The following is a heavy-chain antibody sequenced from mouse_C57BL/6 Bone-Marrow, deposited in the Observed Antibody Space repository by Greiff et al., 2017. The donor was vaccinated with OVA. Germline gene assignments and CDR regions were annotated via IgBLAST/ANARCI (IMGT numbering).Heavy chain of an antibody. Sequence: QVQLQQSGAELVKPGASVKLSCKASGYTFTSYWMHWVKQRPGRGLEWIGRIDTNSGGTKYNEKFKSKATLTVDKPSSTAYMQLSSLTSEDSAVYDGARMVTTGWYFDVWGTGTTVTVSS. CDR2: IDTNSGGT. CDR1: GYTFTSYW. V-gene: IGHV1-72*01. D-gene: IGHD2-2*01. CDR3: ARMVTTGWYFDV. J-gene: IGHJ1*03.